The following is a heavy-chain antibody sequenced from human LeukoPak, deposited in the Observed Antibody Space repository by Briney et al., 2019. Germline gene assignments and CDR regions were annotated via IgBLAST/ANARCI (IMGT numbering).Heavy chain of an antibody. CDR1: GFTFSSYN. CDR3: AKDQRYFDWLPYFDY. CDR2: ISSSSNYI. V-gene: IGHV3-21*01. D-gene: IGHD3-9*01. Sequence: GGSLRLSCVASGFTFSSYNMNWVRQAPGKGLEWVSSISSSSNYIYYADSVKGRFTISRDNAKNSLDLQMNSLRAEDTAVYYCAKDQRYFDWLPYFDYWGQGTLVTVSS. J-gene: IGHJ4*02.